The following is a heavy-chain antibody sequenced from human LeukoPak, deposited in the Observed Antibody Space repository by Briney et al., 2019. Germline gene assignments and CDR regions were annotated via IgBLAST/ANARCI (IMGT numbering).Heavy chain of an antibody. CDR2: ISWNSGDI. J-gene: IGHJ4*02. Sequence: PGGSLRLSCAASGFTFDEYAMHWVRQAPGKGLEWVSGISWNSGDIGYADSVKGGFTTSRDNAKNSLYLQMNSLRAEETAFYYCAKDSRYDSSGYSDYWGPGTLVTVSS. CDR3: AKDSRYDSSGYSDY. CDR1: GFTFDEYA. D-gene: IGHD3-22*01. V-gene: IGHV3-9*01.